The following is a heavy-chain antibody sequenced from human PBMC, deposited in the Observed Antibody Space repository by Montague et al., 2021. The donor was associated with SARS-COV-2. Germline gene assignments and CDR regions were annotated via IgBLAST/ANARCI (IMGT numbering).Heavy chain of an antibody. J-gene: IGHJ4*02. CDR3: ARAQNTRFIANCVNYFEV. CDR2: IDHTGDT. V-gene: IGHV4-34*01. Sequence: SETLSLTCAVSGGSFHTFSWGWIRQSPGTGLERIGEIDHTGDTKYNPSLKSRVTISVDKSKNQFSLNVTSMTAADTAMYYCARAQNTRFIANCVNYFEVWGLGALVTVSS. D-gene: IGHD1-1*01. CDR1: GGSFHTFS.